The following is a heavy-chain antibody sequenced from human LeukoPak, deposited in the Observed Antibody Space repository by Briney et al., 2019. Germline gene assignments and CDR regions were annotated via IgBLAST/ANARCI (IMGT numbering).Heavy chain of an antibody. CDR1: GFTLSDYY. D-gene: IGHD6-13*01. Sequence: GGSLRLSCAAPGFTLSDYYMTWIRQAPGKGLEWISYISDSGSPTIYADSVKGRFTISRDNAKNSLYLQMDSLRAEDTAVYYCARVGSIAAAGTYDYWGQGTLVTVSS. V-gene: IGHV3-11*06. CDR2: ISDSGSPT. CDR3: ARVGSIAAAGTYDY. J-gene: IGHJ4*02.